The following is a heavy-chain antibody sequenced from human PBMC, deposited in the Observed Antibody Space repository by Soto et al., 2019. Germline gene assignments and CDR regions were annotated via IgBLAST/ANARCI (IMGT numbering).Heavy chain of an antibody. Sequence: GGSLRLSCAASGFTFSNAWMSWVRQAPGKGLEWVGRIKSKTDGGTTDYAAPVKGRFTISRDDSKNTLYLQMNSLKTEDTAVYYCTTDCGYRARGWFDPWGQGTLVTVSS. CDR3: TTDCGYRARGWFDP. CDR2: IKSKTDGGTT. J-gene: IGHJ5*02. CDR1: GFTFSNAW. V-gene: IGHV3-15*01. D-gene: IGHD5-18*01.